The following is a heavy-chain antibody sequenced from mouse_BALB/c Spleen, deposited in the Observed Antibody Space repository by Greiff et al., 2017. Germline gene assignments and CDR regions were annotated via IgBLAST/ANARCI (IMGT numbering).Heavy chain of an antibody. Sequence: EVMLVESGGGLVKPGGSLKLSCAASGFTFSDYYMYWVRQTPEKRLEWVATISDGGSYTYYPDSVKGRFTISRDNAKNNLYLQMSSLKSEDTAMYYCARDEGHDYGGFAYWGQGTLVTVSA. D-gene: IGHD2-4*01. J-gene: IGHJ3*01. CDR2: ISDGGSYT. V-gene: IGHV5-4*02. CDR1: GFTFSDYY. CDR3: ARDEGHDYGGFAY.